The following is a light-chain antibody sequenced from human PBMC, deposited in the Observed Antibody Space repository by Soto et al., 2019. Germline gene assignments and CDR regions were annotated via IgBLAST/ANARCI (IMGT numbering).Light chain of an antibody. CDR3: KKYNDWNLT. V-gene: IGKV3-15*01. J-gene: IGKJ1*01. Sequence: IVRTQAPFTLSVSTGERATLSCRASQSVRSNLAWYQQKPGQAPSLIIYGEFSRATGIPARFSGTGSGKELTITISSMQSEDLAIYYCKKYNDWNLTFGQGTKVAIK. CDR2: GEF. CDR1: QSVRSN.